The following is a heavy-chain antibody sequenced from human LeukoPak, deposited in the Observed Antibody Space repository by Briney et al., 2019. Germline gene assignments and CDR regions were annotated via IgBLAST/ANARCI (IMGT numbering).Heavy chain of an antibody. CDR2: ISSSSSYI. D-gene: IGHD2-21*02. V-gene: IGHV3-21*01. Sequence: PGGSLRLSCAASGFTFSSYSMNWVRQAPGKGLEWVSSISSSSSYIYYADSVKGRFTISRDNAKNSLYLQMNSLRAEDTAVYYCAKDCSRGDCWYPDYWGQGTLVTVSS. CDR1: GFTFSSYS. CDR3: AKDCSRGDCWYPDY. J-gene: IGHJ4*02.